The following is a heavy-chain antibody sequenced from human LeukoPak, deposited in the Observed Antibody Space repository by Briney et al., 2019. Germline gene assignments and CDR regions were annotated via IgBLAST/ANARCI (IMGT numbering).Heavy chain of an antibody. J-gene: IGHJ3*02. Sequence: GGSLRLSCAASGFTFSNAWMSWVRQAPGKGLEWVGRIKSKTDGGTTDYAAPVKGRFTISRDDSKNTLYLQMNSLKTEDTAAYYCTTLFRGVNVEDAFDIWGQGTMVTVSS. CDR3: TTLFRGVNVEDAFDI. CDR2: IKSKTDGGTT. D-gene: IGHD3-10*01. V-gene: IGHV3-15*01. CDR1: GFTFSNAW.